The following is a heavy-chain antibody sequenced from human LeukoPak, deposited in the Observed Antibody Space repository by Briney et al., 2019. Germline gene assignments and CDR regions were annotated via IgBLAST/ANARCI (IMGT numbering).Heavy chain of an antibody. CDR3: ARDYSHAFDI. J-gene: IGHJ3*02. Sequence: PAETLSLTCTVSGGSISSYYWSWIRQPAGSGLEWIGRIYTSGSTKYNPSLKSRVTISVDKSNNRFSLKLSSVTAADTAVYSCARDYSHAFDIWGHGTMVTVSS. D-gene: IGHD2-15*01. CDR1: GGSISSYY. CDR2: IYTSGST. V-gene: IGHV4-4*07.